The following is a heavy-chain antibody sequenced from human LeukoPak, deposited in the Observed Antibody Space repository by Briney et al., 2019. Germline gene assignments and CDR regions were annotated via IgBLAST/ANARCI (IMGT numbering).Heavy chain of an antibody. Sequence: PGGSLRLSCAGSGSSFRTYAMHWVRQAPGKGLEWVSGISAAGATTHYADSVKGRFTISRDNSKNTLYLQMNSLRAEDTAVYYCAKDLDSSSSGVRFDYWGQGTLVTVSS. CDR1: GSSFRTYA. CDR2: ISAAGATT. V-gene: IGHV3-23*01. J-gene: IGHJ4*02. D-gene: IGHD6-6*01. CDR3: AKDLDSSSSGVRFDY.